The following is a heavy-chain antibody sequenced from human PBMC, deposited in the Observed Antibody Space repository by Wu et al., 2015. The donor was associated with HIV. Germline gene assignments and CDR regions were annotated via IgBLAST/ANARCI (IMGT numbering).Heavy chain of an antibody. V-gene: IGHV1-2*02. Sequence: QVQLVQSGAEVKKPGASVKVSCKASGYTFTGYYMHWLRQAPGQGLEWMGWINPNSGGTNFAQKFQDRVTLTRDTSISTAYMEMSGLRSDDTAIYYCARALRPVADALELDYWGQGTLVTVSS. CDR3: ARALRPVADALELDY. CDR1: GYTFTGYY. J-gene: IGHJ4*02. CDR2: INPNSGGT. D-gene: IGHD6-19*01.